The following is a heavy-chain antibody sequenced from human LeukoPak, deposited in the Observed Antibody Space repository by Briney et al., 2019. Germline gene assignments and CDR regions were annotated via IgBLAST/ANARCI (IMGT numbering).Heavy chain of an antibody. V-gene: IGHV4-59*08. D-gene: IGHD3-3*01. CDR2: ITNRGTT. CDR3: ARHGSGGLFDY. J-gene: IGHJ4*02. Sequence: SETLSLTCTVPGGSISSYYWSWSRHPPRKSLEWIGYITNRGTTNYNPSLISRVTISVDTSKSQFSLRLSSVTAADTAVYYCARHGSGGLFDYWGQGTLVTVSS. CDR1: GGSISSYY.